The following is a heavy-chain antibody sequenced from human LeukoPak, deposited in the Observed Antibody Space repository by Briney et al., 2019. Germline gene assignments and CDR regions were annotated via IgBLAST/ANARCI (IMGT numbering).Heavy chain of an antibody. J-gene: IGHJ4*02. D-gene: IGHD2-21*02. CDR1: GFTFSSYA. CDR3: APLVVVTAIQLDY. Sequence: GGSLRLSCAASGFTFSSYAMTWVRQAPGKGLEWVSTISGSGGSTYYADSVKGRFTISRDNSKNTLYLQMNSLRAEDTAVYFCAPLVVVTAIQLDYWGQGTLVTVPS. CDR2: ISGSGGST. V-gene: IGHV3-23*01.